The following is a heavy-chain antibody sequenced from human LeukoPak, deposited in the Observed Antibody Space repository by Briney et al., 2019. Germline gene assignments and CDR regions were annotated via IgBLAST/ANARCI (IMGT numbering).Heavy chain of an antibody. CDR3: ARENLEGDYGDSRGWFDP. CDR2: IYYSGST. D-gene: IGHD4-17*01. Sequence: ASETLSLTCTVSGASITGSGYYWGWIRQPPGKGLEWIGSIYYSGSTYYNPSLKSRVTISVDTSKNQFSLKLSSVTAADTAVYYCARENLEGDYGDSRGWFDPWGQGTLVTVSS. CDR1: GASITGSGYY. J-gene: IGHJ5*02. V-gene: IGHV4-39*07.